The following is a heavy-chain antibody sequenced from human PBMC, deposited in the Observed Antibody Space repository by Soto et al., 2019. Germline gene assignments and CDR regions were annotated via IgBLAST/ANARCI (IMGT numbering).Heavy chain of an antibody. CDR1: GGTFSSYA. CDR2: IIPIFGTA. J-gene: IGHJ6*02. V-gene: IGHV1-69*05. CDR3: AGPPELTRIYYYYGMDV. Sequence: QVQLVQSGAEVKKPGSSVKVSCKASGGTFSSYAISWVRQAPGQGLEWMGGIIPIFGTANYAQKCQGRVRITSEXSXSXXYMELSSRRSEDTAVYYCAGPPELTRIYYYYGMDVWGQGTTVTVSS. D-gene: IGHD1-7*01.